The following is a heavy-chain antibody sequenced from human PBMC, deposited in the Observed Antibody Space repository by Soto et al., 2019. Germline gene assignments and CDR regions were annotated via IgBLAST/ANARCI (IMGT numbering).Heavy chain of an antibody. Sequence: QLVESGGGLVQPGGSLRLSCAVSGFTVSNNYMNWVRQAPGKGLEWVSVIYSDDTTFYADSVKGRFTISRHNSKNTLYLQMNSLRVEDTAVYYCAREGGYYHYFDYWGRGTLVTVSS. CDR2: IYSDDTT. CDR3: AREGGYYHYFDY. J-gene: IGHJ4*02. CDR1: GFTVSNNY. D-gene: IGHD1-26*01. V-gene: IGHV3-53*04.